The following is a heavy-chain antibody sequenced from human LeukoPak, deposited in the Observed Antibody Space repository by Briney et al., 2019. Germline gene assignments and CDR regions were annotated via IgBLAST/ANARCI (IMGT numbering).Heavy chain of an antibody. CDR1: GFTFSNAW. Sequence: PGGSLRLSCAASGFTFSNAWMSWVRQAPGKGLEWVGRIKSKTDGGTTDYAAPVKGRFTISRDDSKNTLYLQMNRLKTEDTAVYYCTTDRHPMNTIFGVVTYWFDPWGQGTLVTVSS. CDR3: TTDRHPMNTIFGVVTYWFDP. V-gene: IGHV3-15*01. D-gene: IGHD3-3*01. J-gene: IGHJ5*02. CDR2: IKSKTDGGTT.